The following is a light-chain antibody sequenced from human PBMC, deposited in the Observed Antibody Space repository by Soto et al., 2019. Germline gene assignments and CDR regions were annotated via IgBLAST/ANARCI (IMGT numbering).Light chain of an antibody. CDR2: DVS. CDR1: SSDVGGYNY. Sequence: QSVLTQPASVSGPPGQSITIACTGTSSDVGGYNYVSWYQQHPGKAPKLMIYDVSNRLSGVSNRFSGSKSGNTASLTISGLQAEDEADYYCSSYTSSSTLSYVFGTGTRSPS. J-gene: IGLJ1*01. V-gene: IGLV2-14*01. CDR3: SSYTSSSTLSYV.